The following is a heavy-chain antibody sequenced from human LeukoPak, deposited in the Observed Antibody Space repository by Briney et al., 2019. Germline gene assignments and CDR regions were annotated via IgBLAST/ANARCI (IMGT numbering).Heavy chain of an antibody. Sequence: GGSLRLSCAASGFTFSSYAMHWVRQAPGKGLEWVAVISYDGSNKYYADSVKGRFTISRDNSKNTLYLQMNSLRAEDTAVYYCAKGGTKMARNHFDYWGQGTLVTVSS. V-gene: IGHV3-30*04. J-gene: IGHJ4*02. D-gene: IGHD5-24*01. CDR2: ISYDGSNK. CDR3: AKGGTKMARNHFDY. CDR1: GFTFSSYA.